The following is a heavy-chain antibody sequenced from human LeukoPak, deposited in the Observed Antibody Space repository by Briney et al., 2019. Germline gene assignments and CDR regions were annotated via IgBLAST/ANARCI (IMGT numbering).Heavy chain of an antibody. J-gene: IGHJ4*02. CDR2: ISGSGGST. D-gene: IGHD3-3*01. CDR3: AKDGGLLRFLEWSWFDY. CDR1: GFTFSSYA. V-gene: IGHV3-23*01. Sequence: GGSLRLSCAASGFTFSSYAMSWARQAPGKGLEWVSAISGSGGSTYYADSVKGRFTISRDNSKNTLYLQMNSLRAEDTAVYYCAKDGGLLRFLEWSWFDYWGQGTLVTVSS.